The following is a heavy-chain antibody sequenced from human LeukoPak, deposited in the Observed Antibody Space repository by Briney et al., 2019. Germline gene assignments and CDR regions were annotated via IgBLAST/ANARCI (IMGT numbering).Heavy chain of an antibody. D-gene: IGHD3-10*01. CDR2: IYYSGST. V-gene: IGHV4-30-4*01. J-gene: IGHJ4*02. CDR1: GGSISSGDYY. Sequence: SETLSLTCTVSGGSISSGDYYWSWIRQPLGKGLEWIGYIYYSGSTFYNPSLKSRISISIDTSKNQFSLKLSSVTAADTAVYYCARGGLLWFGELLAAFDYWGQGTLVTVSS. CDR3: ARGGLLWFGELLAAFDY.